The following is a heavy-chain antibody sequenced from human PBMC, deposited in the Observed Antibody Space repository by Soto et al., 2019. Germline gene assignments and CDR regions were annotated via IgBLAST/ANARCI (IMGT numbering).Heavy chain of an antibody. CDR2: ISSSGSTI. D-gene: IGHD3-9*01. CDR1: GFTFSDYY. Sequence: PGGSLRLSWAASGFTFSDYYMIWIRQAPGKGLEWVSYISSSGSTIYYADSVKGRFTISRDNAKSSLYLQMNSLRAEDTAVYYCARVVYVEVFDLNNWFDPWGQGNLVTVSS. J-gene: IGHJ5*02. CDR3: ARVVYVEVFDLNNWFDP. V-gene: IGHV3-11*01.